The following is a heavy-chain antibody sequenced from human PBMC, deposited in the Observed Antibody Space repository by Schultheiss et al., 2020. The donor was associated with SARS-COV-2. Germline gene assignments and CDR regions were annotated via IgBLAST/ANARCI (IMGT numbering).Heavy chain of an antibody. CDR1: GYTFTSYG. CDR2: INPNSGGT. V-gene: IGHV1-18*01. Sequence: ASVKVSCKASGYTFTSYGISWVRQAPGQGLEWMGWINPNSGGTNYAQKFQGRVTMTTDTSTSTAYMELRSLRSDDTAVYYCAIASYCGGGCSPHYYGLDVWGQGTTVTVSS. CDR3: AIASYCGGGCSPHYYGLDV. J-gene: IGHJ6*02. D-gene: IGHD2-21*02.